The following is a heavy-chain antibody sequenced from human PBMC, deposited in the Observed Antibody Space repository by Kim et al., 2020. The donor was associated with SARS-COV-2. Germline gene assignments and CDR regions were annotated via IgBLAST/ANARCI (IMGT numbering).Heavy chain of an antibody. V-gene: IGHV3-9*01. J-gene: IGHJ4*02. CDR2: ISWNSGSI. CDR1: GFTFDDYA. D-gene: IGHD7-27*01. Sequence: GGSLRLSCAASGFTFDDYAMHWVRQAPGKGLEWVSGISWNSGSIGYADSVKGRFTISRDNAKNSLYLQMNSLRAEDTALYYCAKDGEPLTGEYLFDYWGQGTLVTVSS. CDR3: AKDGEPLTGEYLFDY.